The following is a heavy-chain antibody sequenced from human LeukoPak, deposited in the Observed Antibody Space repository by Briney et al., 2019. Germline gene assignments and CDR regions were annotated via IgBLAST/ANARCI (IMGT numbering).Heavy chain of an antibody. V-gene: IGHV1-46*01. D-gene: IGHD1-26*01. J-gene: IGHJ4*02. CDR3: ARGGIVGATFVY. Sequence: GASVKVSCKASGYTFTSYYMHWVRQAPGQGLEWMGIINPSGGSTSYAQKFQGRVTMTRDMSTSTVYMELSSLRSEDTAMYYCARGGIVGATFVYWGQGTLVTVSS. CDR2: INPSGGST. CDR1: GYTFTSYY.